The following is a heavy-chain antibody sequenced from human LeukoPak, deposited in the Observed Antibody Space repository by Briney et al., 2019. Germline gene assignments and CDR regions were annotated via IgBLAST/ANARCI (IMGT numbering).Heavy chain of an antibody. D-gene: IGHD2-2*01. Sequence: ASVKVSCKVSGYTLTELSMHWVRQAPGKGLEWVGGFDPEDGETIYAQKFQDRVTMTEETSTDTAYMELSSLRSEDTAMYYCATDPEGPVYQLLKYFQHWGQGTLVTVSS. V-gene: IGHV1-24*01. CDR3: ATDPEGPVYQLLKYFQH. CDR2: FDPEDGET. CDR1: GYTLTELS. J-gene: IGHJ1*01.